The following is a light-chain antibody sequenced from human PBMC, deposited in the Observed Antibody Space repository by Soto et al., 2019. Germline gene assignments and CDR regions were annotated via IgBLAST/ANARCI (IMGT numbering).Light chain of an antibody. CDR1: GSNIGAGFD. V-gene: IGLV1-40*01. CDR3: QSYDTGLSGPVV. J-gene: IGLJ2*01. CDR2: GNT. Sequence: QSVLTQPPSLSGAPGQTIIISCTGGGSNIGAGFDVHWYQQLPGTAPKLLIYGNTNRPSGVPDRFSGSKSGTSASLVITGLQAEDAADYYCQSYDTGLSGPVVFGGGTKLTVL.